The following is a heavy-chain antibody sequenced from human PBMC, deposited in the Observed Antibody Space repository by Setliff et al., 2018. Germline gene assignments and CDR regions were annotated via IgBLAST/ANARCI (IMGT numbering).Heavy chain of an antibody. CDR2: INHSGST. D-gene: IGHD3-3*01. V-gene: IGHV4-39*01. Sequence: SETLSLTCAVYGGSISSGDYYWIWIRQPPGKGLEWIGEINHSGSTNYNPSLKSRVTISVDTSKNQFSLKLSSVTAADTAVYYCARLRYNFWSGYFTQNNWFDPWGQGTLVTVSS. CDR3: ARLRYNFWSGYFTQNNWFDP. CDR1: GGSISSGDYY. J-gene: IGHJ5*02.